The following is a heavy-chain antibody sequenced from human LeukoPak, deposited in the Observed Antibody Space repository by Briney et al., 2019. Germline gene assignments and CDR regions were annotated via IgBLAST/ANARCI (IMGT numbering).Heavy chain of an antibody. CDR3: ARDCTMPASGVLWFGELDYYYMDV. CDR1: GYTFTSYG. J-gene: IGHJ6*03. Sequence: GASVKVSCKASGYTFTSYGISWVRQAPGQGLEWMGWISAYNGNTNYAQKLQGRVTMTTDTSTSTAYMELRSLRSDDTAVYYCARDCTMPASGVLWFGELDYYYMDVWGKGTTVTVSS. D-gene: IGHD3-10*01. V-gene: IGHV1-18*01. CDR2: ISAYNGNT.